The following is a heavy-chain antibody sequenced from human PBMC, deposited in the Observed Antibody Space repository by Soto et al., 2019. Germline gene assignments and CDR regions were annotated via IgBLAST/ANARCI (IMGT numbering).Heavy chain of an antibody. CDR1: GFTFSNFA. Sequence: EVHLLESGGGLVQPGGSLRLSCAASGFTFSNFAVSWVRQTPEKGLEWVSAISGTGHRTYYADYAKGRFTVSRDNYKNILYLQRNSLRAEDTALYYCVKEARGYSDFGRASFDSWGQGTLVTVAS. V-gene: IGHV3-23*01. CDR3: VKEARGYSDFGRASFDS. D-gene: IGHD3-3*01. J-gene: IGHJ4*02. CDR2: ISGTGHRT.